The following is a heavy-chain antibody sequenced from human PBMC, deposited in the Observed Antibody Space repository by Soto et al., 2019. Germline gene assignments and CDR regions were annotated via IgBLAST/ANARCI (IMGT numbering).Heavy chain of an antibody. V-gene: IGHV3-30-3*01. D-gene: IGHD2-15*01. J-gene: IGHJ4*02. CDR1: GFTFSSYA. CDR2: ISYDGSNK. Sequence: QVQLVESGGGVVQPGRSLRLSCAASGFTFSSYAMHWVRQAPGKGLEWVAVISYDGSNKYYADSVTGRFTISRDNSKNSLYLQMNSLRAEDTAVYYCARVPSSSGRAPFDYWGQGTLVTVSS. CDR3: ARVPSSSGRAPFDY.